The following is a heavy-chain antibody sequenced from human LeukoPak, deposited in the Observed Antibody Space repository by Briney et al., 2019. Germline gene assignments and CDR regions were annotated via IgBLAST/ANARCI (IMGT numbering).Heavy chain of an antibody. D-gene: IGHD3-22*01. CDR3: ARMARWVYHYDSSGYYHIDY. V-gene: IGHV3-74*01. Sequence: GGSLRLSCAASEFTFSSYSMNWVRQAPGKGLVWVSRINSDGSSTSYADSVKGRFTISRDNAKNTLYLQMNSLRAEDTAVYYCARMARWVYHYDSSGYYHIDYWGQGTLVTVSS. CDR2: INSDGSST. CDR1: EFTFSSYS. J-gene: IGHJ4*02.